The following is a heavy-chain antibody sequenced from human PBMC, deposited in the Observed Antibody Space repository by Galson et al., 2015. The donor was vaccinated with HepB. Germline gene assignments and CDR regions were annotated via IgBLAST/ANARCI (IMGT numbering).Heavy chain of an antibody. J-gene: IGHJ3*02. CDR2: ISYDGSNK. CDR3: ARGGVYDSSGYYVWEYYYYGMDLWVQGTTVTVASGGASAPTLFPLVSCEKSGRYGYMRDASDI. CDR1: GFTFSSYA. D-gene: IGHD3-22*01. Sequence: SLRLSCAASGFTFSSYAMHWVRQAPGKGLEWVAVISYDGSNKYYADSVKGRFTISRDNSKNTLYLQMNSLRAEDTAVYYRARGGVYDSSGYYVWEYYYYGMDLWVQGTTVTVASGGASAPTLFPLVSCEKSGRYGYMRDASDIWGQGTMVTVSS. V-gene: IGHV3-30-3*01.